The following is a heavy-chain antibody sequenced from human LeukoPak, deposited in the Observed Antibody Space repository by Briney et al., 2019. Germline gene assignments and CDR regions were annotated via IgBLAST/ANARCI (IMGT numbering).Heavy chain of an antibody. CDR3: ARVSGGYALYFDY. V-gene: IGHV3-53*01. Sequence: PGGSLRLSCAASGFTVSSNYMSWVRQAPGKGLEWVSVIYSGGSTYYADSVKGRFTISRDNSKNTLYLQMNSLRAEDTAVYYCARVSGGYALYFDYWGQGTLVTVSS. CDR1: GFTVSSNY. D-gene: IGHD2-15*01. CDR2: IYSGGST. J-gene: IGHJ4*02.